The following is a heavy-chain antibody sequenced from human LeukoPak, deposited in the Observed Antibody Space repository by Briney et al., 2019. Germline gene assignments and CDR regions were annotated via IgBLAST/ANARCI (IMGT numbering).Heavy chain of an antibody. V-gene: IGHV3-23*01. D-gene: IGHD6-6*01. CDR2: VFGSGGST. J-gene: IGHJ4*02. CDR1: GFTFSSYA. CDR3: ARDGGLAPYSSSTPFDY. Sequence: GGSLRLSCAASGFTFSSYAMSWVRQAPGKGLEWVSSVFGSGGSTYYADSVKGRFTISRDNSKNTLYLQMNSLRAEDTAVYYCARDGGLAPYSSSTPFDYWGQGTLVTVSS.